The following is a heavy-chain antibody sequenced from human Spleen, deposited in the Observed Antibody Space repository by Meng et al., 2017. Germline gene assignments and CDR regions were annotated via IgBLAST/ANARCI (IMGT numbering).Heavy chain of an antibody. CDR3: ARGPGIAAAGKPFDY. D-gene: IGHD6-13*01. CDR2: MKHSGST. V-gene: IGHV4-34*01. J-gene: IGHJ4*02. Sequence: LRPQGEVQLKPSEHLSPTCAFYGGSFIGYYWSRIRQPPGKGLEWIREMKHSGSTNYNPSLKSRVTISVDTSKNQFSLKLSSVTAADTAVYYCARGPGIAAAGKPFDYWGQGTLVTVSS. CDR1: GGSFIGYY.